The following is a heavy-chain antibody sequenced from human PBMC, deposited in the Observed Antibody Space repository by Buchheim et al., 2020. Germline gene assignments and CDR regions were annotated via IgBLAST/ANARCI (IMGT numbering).Heavy chain of an antibody. CDR2: VYSSGTT. V-gene: IGHV4-39*01. D-gene: IGHD3-3*01. CDR1: GDFINSNTYY. Sequence: QLQLQESGPGLVRTSETLSLMCTVSGDFINSNTYYWGWIRQTPGKGLEWIGSVYSSGTTYYTPSLKSRVTISVDTSKNQLSLTLNSVTAADTGVYYCARPIWSGFYHYFEFWGQG. CDR3: ARPIWSGFYHYFEF. J-gene: IGHJ4*02.